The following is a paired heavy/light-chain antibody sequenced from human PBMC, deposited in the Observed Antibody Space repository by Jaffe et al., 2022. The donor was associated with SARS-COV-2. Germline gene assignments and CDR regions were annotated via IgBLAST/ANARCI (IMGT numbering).Light chain of an antibody. CDR3: QQIYNTPGT. CDR2: AAS. J-gene: IGKJ1*01. V-gene: IGKV1-39*01. Sequence: DIQMTQSPSSLSASVGDRVTITCRASQSISSYLNWYQQKPDKAPKLLIYAASSLQSGVPSRFSGSGSGTDFTLTISSLQPEDFATYYCQQIYNTPGTFGQGTKVEIK. CDR1: QSISSY.
Heavy chain of an antibody. Sequence: QVQLVQSGAEVKKPGASVKVSCKASGYTFTSYYLHWVRQAPGQGPEWMGIINPSGGTTSYAQKFQGRVTMTSDTSTSTVYMEMSSLRSEDTAVYYCARGEGVVHLVLKIWGQGTLVTVSS. J-gene: IGHJ4*02. V-gene: IGHV1-46*01. CDR3: ARGEGVVHLVLKI. CDR1: GYTFTSYY. CDR2: INPSGGTT. D-gene: IGHD3-3*01.